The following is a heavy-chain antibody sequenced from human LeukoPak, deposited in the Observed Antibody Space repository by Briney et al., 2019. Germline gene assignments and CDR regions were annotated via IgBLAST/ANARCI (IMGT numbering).Heavy chain of an antibody. CDR1: GFTFSSYV. V-gene: IGHV3-33*01. Sequence: PGRSLRLSCAASGFTFSSYVMHWVRQAPGKGLEWVAVIWYDGSNKYYADSVKGRFTISRDNSKKTLYLQMNSLRAEDTAVYYCARDGGIWYFDYWGQGTLVIVSS. D-gene: IGHD3-16*01. CDR3: ARDGGIWYFDY. J-gene: IGHJ4*02. CDR2: IWYDGSNK.